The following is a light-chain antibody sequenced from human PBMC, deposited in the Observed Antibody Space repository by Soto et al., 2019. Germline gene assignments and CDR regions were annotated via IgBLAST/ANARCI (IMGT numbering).Light chain of an antibody. CDR2: GVT. CDR3: SSYTSSSTYYV. CDR1: TNDVGGYNY. Sequence: QSVLTQPASVSGSPGQSITISCSGTTNDVGGYNYVSWYQQHPGKAPKLLIYGVTDRPSGVSSRFSGSKSGNAASLTISGLQAEDEADYYCSSYTSSSTYYVFGTGTKVTVL. J-gene: IGLJ1*01. V-gene: IGLV2-14*03.